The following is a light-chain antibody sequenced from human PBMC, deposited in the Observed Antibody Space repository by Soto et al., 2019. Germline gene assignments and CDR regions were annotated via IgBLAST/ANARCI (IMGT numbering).Light chain of an antibody. Sequence: DIQMTQSPSSLSASVGDRVSITCRASQTISNYLNWYQQTPGKAPKVLIYAASSLQSGVPSRFSGSGSGTDFTLTISSLQPEDFATYYCQQTYNTPRTFGQATNVDFK. J-gene: IGKJ1*01. CDR1: QTISNY. CDR2: AAS. V-gene: IGKV1-39*01. CDR3: QQTYNTPRT.